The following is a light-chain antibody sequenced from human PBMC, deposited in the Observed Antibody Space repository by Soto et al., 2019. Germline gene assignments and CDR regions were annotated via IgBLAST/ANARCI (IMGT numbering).Light chain of an antibody. CDR1: SSDVGGYNY. J-gene: IGLJ2*01. Sequence: QSASVSGSPGQSITISCTGTSSDVGGYNYVSWYQQHPGKAPKLMIYDVSNRPSGVSNRFSGSKSGNTASLTISGLQAEDEADYYCSSYTSSSSVVFGGGTKLTVL. V-gene: IGLV2-14*01. CDR2: DVS. CDR3: SSYTSSSSVV.